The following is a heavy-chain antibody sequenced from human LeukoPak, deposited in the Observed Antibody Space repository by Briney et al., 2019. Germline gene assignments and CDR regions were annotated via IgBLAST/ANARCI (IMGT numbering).Heavy chain of an antibody. CDR1: GGSFSGYY. D-gene: IGHD6-19*01. Sequence: SETLSLTCAVYGGSFSGYYWSWIRQPPGKGLEWIGEINHSGSTNYNPSLKSRVTISVDTSKSQFSLKLSSVTAADTAVYYCARASSGWYNGLSYWGQGTLVTVSS. J-gene: IGHJ4*02. CDR2: INHSGST. V-gene: IGHV4-34*01. CDR3: ARASSGWYNGLSY.